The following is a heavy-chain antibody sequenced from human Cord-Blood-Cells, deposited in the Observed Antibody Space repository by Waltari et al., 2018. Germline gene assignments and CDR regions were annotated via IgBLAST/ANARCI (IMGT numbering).Heavy chain of an antibody. V-gene: IGHV4-30-2*01. D-gene: IGHD7-27*01. CDR2: IYHSGGT. Sequence: QLQLQASGSGLVTPSQTLSLTCAVSGGSISSGGYSWTRIRPPPGKGLEWIGYIYHSGGTYYNPSLKRRVTISVDRYKNQFSLKLSSVTAADTAVYYCARDPGDSAFDIWGQGTMVTVSS. CDR3: ARDPGDSAFDI. J-gene: IGHJ3*02. CDR1: GGSISSGGYS.